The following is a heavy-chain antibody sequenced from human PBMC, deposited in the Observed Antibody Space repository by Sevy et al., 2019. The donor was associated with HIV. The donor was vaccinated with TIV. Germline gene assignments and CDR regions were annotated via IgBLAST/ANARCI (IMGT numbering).Heavy chain of an antibody. Sequence: GESLKISCKGSGYTFTSYWIAWVRQMPGKGLEWMGIIYPGDSDTRYSPSFEGQVTISADKSITTAYLQWCSLKASDTAVYYCARRDLLAGSDYWGQGTLVTVSS. CDR1: GYTFTSYW. CDR2: IYPGDSDT. J-gene: IGHJ4*02. D-gene: IGHD6-19*01. CDR3: ARRDLLAGSDY. V-gene: IGHV5-51*01.